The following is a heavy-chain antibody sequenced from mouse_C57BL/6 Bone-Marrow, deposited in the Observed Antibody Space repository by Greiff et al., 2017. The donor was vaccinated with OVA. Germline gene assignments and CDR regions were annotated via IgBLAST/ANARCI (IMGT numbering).Heavy chain of an antibody. CDR1: GYTFTSYW. D-gene: IGHD2-4*01. V-gene: IGHV1-59*01. CDR3: ASGYDYEDWYFDV. J-gene: IGHJ1*03. Sequence: QVQLQQPGAELVRPGTSVKLSCKASGYTFTSYWMHWVKQRPGQGLEWIGVIDPSDSYTNYNQKFKGKATLTVDTSSSTAYMQLSSLTSEDSAVYYCASGYDYEDWYFDVWGTGTTVTVSS. CDR2: IDPSDSYT.